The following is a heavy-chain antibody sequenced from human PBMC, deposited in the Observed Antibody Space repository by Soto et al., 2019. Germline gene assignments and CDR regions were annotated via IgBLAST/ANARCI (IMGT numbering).Heavy chain of an antibody. Sequence: GGSLRLSCAASGFTFSSYEMNWVRQAPGKGLEWVSYISSSGSTIYYADSVKGRLTISRDNAKNSLYLQMNSLRAEDTAVYYCVSGSSTPPIDAFDIWGQATMVTVSS. CDR1: GFTFSSYE. CDR3: VSGSSTPPIDAFDI. D-gene: IGHD1-26*01. V-gene: IGHV3-48*03. CDR2: ISSSGSTI. J-gene: IGHJ3*02.